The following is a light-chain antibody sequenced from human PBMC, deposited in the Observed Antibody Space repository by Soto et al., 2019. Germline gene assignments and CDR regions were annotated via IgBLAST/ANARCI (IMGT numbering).Light chain of an antibody. CDR1: QSVSNNY. CDR3: QQRSNWPLT. J-gene: IGKJ4*01. V-gene: IGKV3D-20*02. Sequence: NVLKQSPGTLSLSQGERATLSCRASQSVSNNYLAWYQQKPGQAPRLLIYGASNRATGIPDRFSGSGSGTDFTLTISSLEPEDFAVYYCQQRSNWPLTFGGGTIVDIK. CDR2: GAS.